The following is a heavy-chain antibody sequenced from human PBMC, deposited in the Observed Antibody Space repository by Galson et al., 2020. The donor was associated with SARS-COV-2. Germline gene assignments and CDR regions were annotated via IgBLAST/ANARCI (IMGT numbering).Heavy chain of an antibody. J-gene: IGHJ6*03. V-gene: IGHV4-34*01. D-gene: IGHD2-2*01. CDR1: GGSFSGCS. CDR3: ARGRQGVVPSPVLGLGPFYSYYYMDV. Sequence: SETLSLTCAVYGGSFSGCSWTWIRQAPGKGLEWIGEINFGGDTKYSPSLRSRVTLSVDTSKTQFSLKLTSVSAADTAVYYCARGRQGVVPSPVLGLGPFYSYYYMDVWGKGTTVTVSS. CDR2: INFGGDT.